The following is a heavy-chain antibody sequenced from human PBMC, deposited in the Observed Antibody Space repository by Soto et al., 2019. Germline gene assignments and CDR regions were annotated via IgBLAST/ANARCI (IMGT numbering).Heavy chain of an antibody. V-gene: IGHV1-8*01. J-gene: IGHJ4*02. D-gene: IGHD2-15*01. CDR1: GYTFTSHH. Sequence: ASVKVSCKASGYTFTSHHISWVRQATGQGPEWMGWMNPNNGNTGYAQKFQGRVTMTRSTSINTAYMELSSLRSEDTAVYYCARILIRGAAGAPDDYWGQGTLVTVSS. CDR2: MNPNNGNT. CDR3: ARILIRGAAGAPDDY.